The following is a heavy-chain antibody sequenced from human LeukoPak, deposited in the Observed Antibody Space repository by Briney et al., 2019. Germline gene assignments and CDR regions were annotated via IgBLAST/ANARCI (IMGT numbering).Heavy chain of an antibody. D-gene: IGHD2-15*01. V-gene: IGHV1-3*01. CDR2: INAGSGNT. J-gene: IGHJ4*02. CDR3: ARVGYCSGGSCYGLDY. CDR1: GYTFTSYA. Sequence: ASVKVSCKASGYTFTSYAMHWVRQAPGQRLEWMGWINAGSGNTKYSQKFQGRVTITRDTSASTAYMELSSLRSEDTAVYYCARVGYCSGGSCYGLDYWGQGTLVTVSS.